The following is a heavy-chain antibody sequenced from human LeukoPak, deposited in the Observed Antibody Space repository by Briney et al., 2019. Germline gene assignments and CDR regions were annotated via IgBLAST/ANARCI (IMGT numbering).Heavy chain of an antibody. D-gene: IGHD3-10*01. CDR3: ARSPITMVRGVNGPPFDY. CDR1: GGSISSGGYY. CDR2: INHSGST. Sequence: PSQTLSLTCAVSGGSISSGGYYWSWIRQPPGKGLEWIGEINHSGSTNYNPSLKSRVTISVDTSKNQFSLKLSSVTAADTAVYYCARSPITMVRGVNGPPFDYWGQGTLVTVSS. J-gene: IGHJ4*02. V-gene: IGHV4-30-2*01.